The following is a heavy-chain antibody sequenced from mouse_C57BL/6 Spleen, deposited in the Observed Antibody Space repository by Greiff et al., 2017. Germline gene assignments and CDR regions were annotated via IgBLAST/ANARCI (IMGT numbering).Heavy chain of an antibody. Sequence: QVQLQQPGAELVRPGTSVKLSCKASGYTFTSYWMHWVKQRPGQGLEWIGVIDPSDSYTNYNQKFKGKATLTVETSSSTASMQLSSLTSEDSAVYYCAREFITTVVAPYFDYWGQGTTLTVSS. CDR1: GYTFTSYW. D-gene: IGHD1-1*01. J-gene: IGHJ2*01. CDR2: IDPSDSYT. CDR3: AREFITTVVAPYFDY. V-gene: IGHV1-59*01.